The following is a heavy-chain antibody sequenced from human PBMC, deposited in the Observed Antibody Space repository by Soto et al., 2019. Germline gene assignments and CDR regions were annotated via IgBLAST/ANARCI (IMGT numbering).Heavy chain of an antibody. CDR2: ISHGGSP. CDR1: GSVSSGVFS. J-gene: IGHJ6*02. CDR3: ARGHYYYAMDV. Sequence: GSVSSGVFSWNWIRQPPGQGLEWIGYISHGGSPHYTPSLRSRVSISVDRSTNVISLNLTSMTPADTAVYFCARGHYYYAMDVWGQGTTVTVSS. V-gene: IGHV4-30-2*01.